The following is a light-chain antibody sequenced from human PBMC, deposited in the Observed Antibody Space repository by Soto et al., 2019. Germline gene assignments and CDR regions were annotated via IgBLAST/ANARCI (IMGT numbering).Light chain of an antibody. CDR3: QQSYSTLIT. CDR2: AAS. CDR1: HNINTY. V-gene: IGKV1-39*01. J-gene: IGKJ5*01. Sequence: IQMTQSPSSLSASVGDRVAITCRASHNINTYLNWYQQRPGKAPRLLIYAASSVQGGVPSRFSGSGSGTDFTLTISSLQPEDFATYYCQQSYSTLITFGQGTRLEIK.